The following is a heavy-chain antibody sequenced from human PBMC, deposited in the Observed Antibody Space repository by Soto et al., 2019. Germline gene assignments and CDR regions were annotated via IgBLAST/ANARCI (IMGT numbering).Heavy chain of an antibody. Sequence: ASVKVSCKASGYTFTSYAMHWVRQAPGQRLEWLGWINAGNGNTKYSQKFRGRVTITRDTSASTAYMELSSLRSEDTAVYYCARDPDYGDYGTSPADDYWGQGTLVTVSS. J-gene: IGHJ4*02. CDR3: ARDPDYGDYGTSPADDY. D-gene: IGHD4-17*01. V-gene: IGHV1-3*01. CDR2: INAGNGNT. CDR1: GYTFTSYA.